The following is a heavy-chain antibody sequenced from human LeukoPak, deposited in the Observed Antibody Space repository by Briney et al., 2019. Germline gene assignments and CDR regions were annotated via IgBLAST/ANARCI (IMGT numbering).Heavy chain of an antibody. CDR2: VYRGGGT. Sequence: GVALRLSCAASGFTVSSNYMSWVRQAPGKGLEWVSVVYRGGGTNYADSVRGRFTLSRDNSRNTMYLQMNSLRAEDTAVYYCRICGGDCSLIDSWGQGTLVTVSS. V-gene: IGHV3-53*01. J-gene: IGHJ4*02. CDR1: GFTVSSNY. CDR3: RICGGDCSLIDS. D-gene: IGHD2-21*02.